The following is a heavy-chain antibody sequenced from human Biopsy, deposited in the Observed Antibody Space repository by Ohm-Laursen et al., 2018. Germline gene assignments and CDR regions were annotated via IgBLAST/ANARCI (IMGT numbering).Heavy chain of an antibody. CDR2: VIPISNTA. Sequence: ASVKVSCKSSGGSFSDYGLSWVRQAPGRGLEWMGRVIPISNTANYAQNFQDRLTITADRSTNTAYMELNSLRSEDTAAYFCATLTEDYGASPDSWGQGTLVVVSS. CDR1: GGSFSDYG. J-gene: IGHJ4*02. D-gene: IGHD4-17*01. V-gene: IGHV1-69*06. CDR3: ATLTEDYGASPDS.